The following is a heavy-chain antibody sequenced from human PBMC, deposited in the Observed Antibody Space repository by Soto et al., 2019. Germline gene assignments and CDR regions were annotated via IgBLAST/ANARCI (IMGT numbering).Heavy chain of an antibody. Sequence: GGFLILSCAASGFTFNIYGMPWVRQAPGKWMAWVGVISYEGRNKYSEESVRCRCTIIRDNSRNGVFLKMNSLSNGDTAVYYCAKDYYDSSGYDCPIGSFDHWGHGALVTVSS. J-gene: IGHJ4*01. CDR3: AKDYYDSSGYDCPIGSFDH. CDR1: GFTFNIYG. CDR2: ISYEGRNK. V-gene: IGHV3-30*18. D-gene: IGHD3-22*01.